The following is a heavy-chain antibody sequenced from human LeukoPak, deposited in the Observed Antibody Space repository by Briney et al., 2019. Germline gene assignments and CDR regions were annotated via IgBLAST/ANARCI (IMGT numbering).Heavy chain of an antibody. D-gene: IGHD5-12*01. CDR3: ARDLVARGDY. CDR1: GFTFSSYA. V-gene: IGHV3-30-3*01. J-gene: IGHJ4*02. Sequence: GGSLRLSCAASGFTFSSYAMHWVRQAPGKGLEWVAVISYDGSNKYYADSVKGRFIISRDHSKNTLYLQMNSLRAEDTAVYYCARDLVARGDYWGQGTLVTVSS. CDR2: ISYDGSNK.